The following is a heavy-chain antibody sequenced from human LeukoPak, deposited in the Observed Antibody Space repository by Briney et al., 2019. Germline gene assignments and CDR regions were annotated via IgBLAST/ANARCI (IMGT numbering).Heavy chain of an antibody. CDR3: ARGTRGSSGWYGGAY. CDR2: IYYSGSA. Sequence: SETLSLTCTVSGGSMSPYYWSWIRRPPRKGLKWIGDIYYSGSADYNPSLKSRVTISVDTSKNQFSLKLSSVTDADTAVYYCARGTRGSSGWYGGAYWGQGTLVTVSP. D-gene: IGHD6-19*01. CDR1: GGSMSPYY. J-gene: IGHJ4*02. V-gene: IGHV4-59*01.